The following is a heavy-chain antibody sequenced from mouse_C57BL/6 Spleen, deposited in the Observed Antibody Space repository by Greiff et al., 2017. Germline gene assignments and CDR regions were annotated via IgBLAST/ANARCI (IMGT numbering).Heavy chain of an antibody. D-gene: IGHD2-2*01. CDR1: GYTFTSYW. J-gene: IGHJ2*01. V-gene: IGHV1-52*01. Sequence: QVQLKQPGAELVRPGSSVKLSCKASGYTFTSYWMHWVKQRPIQGLEWIGNIDPSDSETHYNQKFKDKATLTVDKSSSTAYMQLSSLTSEDSAVYYCARERVTTGGDFDYWGQGTTLTVSS. CDR3: ARERVTTGGDFDY. CDR2: IDPSDSET.